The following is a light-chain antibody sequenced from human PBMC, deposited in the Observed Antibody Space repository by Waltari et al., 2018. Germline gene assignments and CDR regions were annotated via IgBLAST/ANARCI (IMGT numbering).Light chain of an antibody. CDR1: QSITTP. Sequence: DIQMTQSPSTLSASVGDTVIISCRASQSITTPFACYQQKPGNAPYVLIFGASNLASGVPSRFSGSGSGTEFTLTISSLQPDDFATYYCQQYKSYKTFGQGTRVETK. V-gene: IGKV1-5*03. J-gene: IGKJ1*01. CDR2: GAS. CDR3: QQYKSYKT.